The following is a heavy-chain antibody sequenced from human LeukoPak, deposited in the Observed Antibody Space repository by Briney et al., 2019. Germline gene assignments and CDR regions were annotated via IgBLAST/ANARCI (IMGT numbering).Heavy chain of an antibody. D-gene: IGHD3-10*01. J-gene: IGHJ6*02. V-gene: IGHV1-3*01. CDR1: GYTFTSYA. CDR2: INAGNGNT. Sequence: ASVKVSCKASGYTFTSYAMHWVRQAPGQRLEWMGWINAGNGNTKYSQKFQGRVTITRDTSASTAYMELSSLRSEDTAVYYCARDGGGSGSHPYYYYYGMDVWGQGTTVTVSS. CDR3: ARDGGGSGSHPYYYYYGMDV.